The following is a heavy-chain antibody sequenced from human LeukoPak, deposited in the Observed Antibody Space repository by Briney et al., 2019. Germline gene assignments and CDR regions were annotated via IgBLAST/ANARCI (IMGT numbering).Heavy chain of an antibody. Sequence: GGSLRLSCAASEFSVGSNYMTWVRQAPGKGLEWVSLIYSGGSTYYADSVKGRFTISRDNSKNTLYLQMNSLRSDDTAVYYCAREGYYGSGSYYNEGFYYYYMDVWGKGTTVTVSS. V-gene: IGHV3-53*05. CDR1: EFSVGSNY. CDR2: IYSGGST. CDR3: AREGYYGSGSYYNEGFYYYYMDV. J-gene: IGHJ6*03. D-gene: IGHD3-10*01.